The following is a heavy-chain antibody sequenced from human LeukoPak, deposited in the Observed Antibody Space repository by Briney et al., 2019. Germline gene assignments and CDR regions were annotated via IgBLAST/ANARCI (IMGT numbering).Heavy chain of an antibody. CDR3: ARVDHSRGYYYFDY. CDR1: GSSISSLY. J-gene: IGHJ4*02. CDR2: IYYIGST. Sequence: PSETLSLTCTVSGSSISSLYWSCIRQPPGKGLEWIGYIYYIGSTNYNPSLKSRVTISVDTSKNQFSLKLSSVTAADTAVYYCARVDHSRGYYYFDYWGRGTLVTVSS. D-gene: IGHD3-22*01. V-gene: IGHV4-59*11.